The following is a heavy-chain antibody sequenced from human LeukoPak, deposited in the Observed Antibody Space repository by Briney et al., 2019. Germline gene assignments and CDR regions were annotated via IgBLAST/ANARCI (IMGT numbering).Heavy chain of an antibody. CDR3: AREGGFYRPLDY. CDR1: GGSVTSTNW. D-gene: IGHD3-3*01. J-gene: IGHJ4*02. V-gene: IGHV4-4*02. CDR2: VHLGGRT. Sequence: SETLSLTCGVSGGSVTSTNWWTWVRQPPGKGLEWIGEVHLGGRTNYNPSLKSRLTMSVDLSENHISLKLTSVTAADTAVYYCAREGGFYRPLDYSGQGTLVTVSS.